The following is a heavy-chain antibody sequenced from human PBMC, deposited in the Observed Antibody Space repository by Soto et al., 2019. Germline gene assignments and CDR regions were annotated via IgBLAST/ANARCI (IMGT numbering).Heavy chain of an antibody. V-gene: IGHV1-46*01. D-gene: IGHD2-21*02. CDR3: ARYPVVTATYYYYYGMDV. CDR1: GYTFTSYY. Sequence: QVQLVQSGAEVKKPGASVKVSCKASGYTFTSYYMHWVRQAPGQGLEWMGIINPSGGSTSYAQKFQGRVTMTRDTSTSTVYMELSSLRSEDTGVYYCARYPVVTATYYYYYGMDVWGQGTTVTVSS. J-gene: IGHJ6*02. CDR2: INPSGGST.